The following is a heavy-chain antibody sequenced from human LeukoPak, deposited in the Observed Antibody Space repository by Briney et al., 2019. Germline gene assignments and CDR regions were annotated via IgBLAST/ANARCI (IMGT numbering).Heavy chain of an antibody. CDR3: ATLHDYGTVAAY. Sequence: GGSLRLSCAASGFTFSSYAMSWVRQAPGKGLEWVSAISGSGGSTYYADSVKGRFTISRDNSKNTLYLQMNSLRAEDTAVYYCATLHDYGTVAAYWGQGTLVTVSS. CDR2: ISGSGGST. D-gene: IGHD4-17*01. V-gene: IGHV3-23*01. CDR1: GFTFSSYA. J-gene: IGHJ4*02.